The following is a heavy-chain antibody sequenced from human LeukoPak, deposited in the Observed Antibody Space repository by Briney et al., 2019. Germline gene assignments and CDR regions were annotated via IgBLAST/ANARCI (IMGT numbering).Heavy chain of an antibody. D-gene: IGHD2-2*01. CDR2: IKQDGSEK. J-gene: IGHJ6*03. CDR1: GFTFSSYW. V-gene: IGHV3-7*01. Sequence: GGSLRLSCAASGFTFSSYWMSWVRQAPGKGLEWVANIKQDGSEKYYVDSVKGRFTISRDNAKNSLYLQMNSLRAEDTAVYYCARVRRVIPAAMYYYYMDVWGKGTTVTISS. CDR3: ARVRRVIPAAMYYYYMDV.